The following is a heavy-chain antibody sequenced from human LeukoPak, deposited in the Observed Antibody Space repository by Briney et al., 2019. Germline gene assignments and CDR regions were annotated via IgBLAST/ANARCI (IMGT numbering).Heavy chain of an antibody. Sequence: ASVKVSCKASGYTFTVYYMHWVRQAPGQGLGRMGWINPNSGGTNYAQKFQGWVTMTRDTSISKAYMELSRLRSDDTAVYYCARAESVIVVVPAAGLDYWGQGTLVSVSS. D-gene: IGHD2-2*01. CDR3: ARAESVIVVVPAAGLDY. J-gene: IGHJ4*02. CDR2: INPNSGGT. CDR1: GYTFTVYY. V-gene: IGHV1-2*04.